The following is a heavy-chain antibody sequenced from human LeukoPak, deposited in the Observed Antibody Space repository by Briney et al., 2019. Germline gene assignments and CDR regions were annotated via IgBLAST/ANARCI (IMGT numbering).Heavy chain of an antibody. CDR1: GFTFSNHA. D-gene: IGHD2-15*01. V-gene: IGHV3-23*01. CDR3: AKGSYVSRSVVFVY. Sequence: PGGSLRLSCAASGFTFSNHAMSWVRQAPGKGLEWVSDISGSGRITYYAAFVQGRFTISRDNSQPTLYLQMKSLRAHAPAVYYCAKGSYVSRSVVFVYGGEGTVVTVFS. CDR2: ISGSGRIT. J-gene: IGHJ4*02.